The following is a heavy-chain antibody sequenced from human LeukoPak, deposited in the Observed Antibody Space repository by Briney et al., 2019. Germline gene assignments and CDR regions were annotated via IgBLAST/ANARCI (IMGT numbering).Heavy chain of an antibody. J-gene: IGHJ5*02. CDR2: IIPIFGTA. V-gene: IGHV1-69*05. CDR1: GGTFSSYA. Sequence: GASVKVSCKASGGTFSSYAISWVRQAPGQGLEWMGGIIPIFGTANYAQKLQGRVTMTTDTSTSTAYMELRSLRSDDTAVYYCARVVQLWLLELVDPWGQGTLVTVSS. D-gene: IGHD5-18*01. CDR3: ARVVQLWLLELVDP.